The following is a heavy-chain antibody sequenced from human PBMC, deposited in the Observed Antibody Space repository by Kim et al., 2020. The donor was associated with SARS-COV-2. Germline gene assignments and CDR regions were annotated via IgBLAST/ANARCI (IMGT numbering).Heavy chain of an antibody. CDR2: IYYSGST. V-gene: IGHV4-31*03. CDR3: ARGRPYGSGSLRR. J-gene: IGHJ4*02. CDR1: GGSISSGGYY. D-gene: IGHD3-10*01. Sequence: SETLSLTCTVSGGSISSGGYYWSWIRQHPGKGLEWIGYIYYSGSTYYNPSLKSRVTISVDTSKNQFSLKLSSVTAADTAVYYCARGRPYGSGSLRRWGQGTLVTVSS.